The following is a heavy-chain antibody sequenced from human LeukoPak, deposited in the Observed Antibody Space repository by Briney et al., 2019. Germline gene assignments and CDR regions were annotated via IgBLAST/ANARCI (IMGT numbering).Heavy chain of an antibody. D-gene: IGHD2-15*01. V-gene: IGHV1-69*13. Sequence: VASVKVSCKASGGTFSSYAISWVRQAPGQGIDWMGGIIPIFGTANYAHTLQGRVMITADESTSTASMELSSLRSEHTAVYYCAGGYGSGGNIYYYYGMDVWGQGTTVTVSS. J-gene: IGHJ6*02. CDR2: IIPIFGTA. CDR3: AGGYGSGGNIYYYYGMDV. CDR1: GGTFSSYA.